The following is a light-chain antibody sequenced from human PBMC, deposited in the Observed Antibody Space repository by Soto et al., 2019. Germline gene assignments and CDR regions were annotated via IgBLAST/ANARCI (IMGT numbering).Light chain of an antibody. CDR2: DVS. Sequence: QSALTQPASVSGSPGQSITISCTGTSSDVGGYNYVSWYLQHPGKAPKLMISDVSNRPSGVSNRFSGYKSGNTASLTISGLQAEDEADYYCSSYTRSSTFVVFGGGTKLTVL. CDR1: SSDVGGYNY. CDR3: SSYTRSSTFVV. V-gene: IGLV2-14*01. J-gene: IGLJ2*01.